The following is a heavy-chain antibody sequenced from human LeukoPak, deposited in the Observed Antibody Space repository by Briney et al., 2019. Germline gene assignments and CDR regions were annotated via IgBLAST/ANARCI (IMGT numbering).Heavy chain of an antibody. Sequence: ASVKVSCKASGYTFTGYYMHWVRQAPGQGLEWMGWINPNSGGTNYAQKFQGRVTMTRDTSISTAYMELSRLRPDDTAVYYCARDPGSSSSPFDYWGQGTLATVSS. CDR1: GYTFTGYY. CDR2: INPNSGGT. J-gene: IGHJ4*02. V-gene: IGHV1-2*02. D-gene: IGHD6-6*01. CDR3: ARDPGSSSSPFDY.